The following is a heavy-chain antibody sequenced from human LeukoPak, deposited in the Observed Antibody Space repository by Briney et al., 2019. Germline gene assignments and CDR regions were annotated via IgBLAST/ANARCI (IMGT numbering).Heavy chain of an antibody. V-gene: IGHV4-30-2*01. J-gene: IGHJ6*02. Sequence: SQTLSLTCAVSGGSISSGGYSWSWIRQPPGKGLEWIGYIYHSGSTSYNPSLKSRVTISVDKSKNQFSLKLSSVTAADTAVYYCARGMVATLSRYYGMDVWGQGTTVTVSS. D-gene: IGHD5-12*01. CDR2: IYHSGST. CDR3: ARGMVATLSRYYGMDV. CDR1: GGSISSGGYS.